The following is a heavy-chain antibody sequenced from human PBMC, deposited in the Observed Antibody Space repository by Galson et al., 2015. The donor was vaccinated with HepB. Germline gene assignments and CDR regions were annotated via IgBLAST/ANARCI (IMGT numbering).Heavy chain of an antibody. D-gene: IGHD2-15*01. CDR1: GYTFNTYI. J-gene: IGHJ5*02. Sequence: SVKVSCKASGYTFNTYIIGWVRQAPGQGLQWMGRVSTYNGDTQYAQHLQGRVTMTTDTSTSTAYMELRSLRSDDTAVYYCARGALVVVVNATQNNWFAPWGQGTLITVSS. CDR3: ARGALVVVVNATQNNWFAP. CDR2: VSTYNGDT. V-gene: IGHV1-18*01.